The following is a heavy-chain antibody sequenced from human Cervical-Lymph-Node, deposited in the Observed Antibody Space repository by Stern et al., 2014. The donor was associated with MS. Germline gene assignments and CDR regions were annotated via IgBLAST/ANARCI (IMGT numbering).Heavy chain of an antibody. Sequence: QVTLRESGPALVKTTQTLTLTCTFSGFSLSTSGLGVGWIRQPPGAALEWLAYIYWDDQKRYSPSLKSRLTITKDTSKNQVVLTLTNVDPVDTATYYCAHRTAGPFDYWGQGTLVTVSS. CDR3: AHRTAGPFDY. CDR1: GFSLSTSGLG. CDR2: IYWDDQK. J-gene: IGHJ4*02. V-gene: IGHV2-5*02.